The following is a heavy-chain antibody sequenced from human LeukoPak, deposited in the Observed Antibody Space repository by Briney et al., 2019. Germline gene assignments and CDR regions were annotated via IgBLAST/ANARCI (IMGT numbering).Heavy chain of an antibody. D-gene: IGHD3-9*01. CDR1: GFIFSSST. CDR2: ISTSSSYI. V-gene: IGHV3-21*01. Sequence: PGGSLRLSCTTSGFIFSSSTMTWVRQAPGKGLEWVSTISTSSSYIYYADSVKGRFTISRDNAKNSLYLQMNSLRAEDTAVYYCARGRRITINWFDPWGQGTLVTVSS. CDR3: ARGRRITINWFDP. J-gene: IGHJ5*02.